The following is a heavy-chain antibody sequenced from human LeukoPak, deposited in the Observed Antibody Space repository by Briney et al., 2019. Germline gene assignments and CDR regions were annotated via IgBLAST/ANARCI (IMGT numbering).Heavy chain of an antibody. D-gene: IGHD6-6*01. J-gene: IGHJ4*02. CDR2: ISPSGGSS. CDR3: ARGPFTYGQSSSELDY. Sequence: ASVKVSCKASGYTFTDYYIHWVRQAPGQGLEWMGIISPSGGSSSYAQKFQGRVTMTRDKSTSTVYMELSRLRSEDTAVYYCARGPFTYGQSSSELDYWGQGTLVIVSS. CDR1: GYTFTDYY. V-gene: IGHV1-46*01.